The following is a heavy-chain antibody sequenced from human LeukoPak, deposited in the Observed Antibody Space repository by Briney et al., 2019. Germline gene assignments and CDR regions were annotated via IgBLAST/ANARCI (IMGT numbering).Heavy chain of an antibody. CDR3: AKDRSIAAGGTVSEIDN. CDR2: ISYDGSNK. J-gene: IGHJ4*02. CDR1: GFTFSSYG. V-gene: IGHV3-30*18. Sequence: GGSLRLSCAASGFTFSSYGMHWVRQAPGKGLEWVAVISYDGSNKYYADSVKGRFTISRDNSKNTVFLQMNSLRAEDTAVYYCAKDRSIAAGGTVSEIDNWGQGTLVTVSS. D-gene: IGHD6-13*01.